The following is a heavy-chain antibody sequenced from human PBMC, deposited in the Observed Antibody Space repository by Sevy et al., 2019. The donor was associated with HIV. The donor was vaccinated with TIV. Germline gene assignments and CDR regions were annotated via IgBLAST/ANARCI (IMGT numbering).Heavy chain of an antibody. CDR3: AREPLRTTGAFDI. D-gene: IGHD1-1*01. Sequence: GGSLRLSCAASGFTFSSYWMSWVRQAPGKGLEWVANIKQDGSEKYYVDSVKGRFTISSDNAKNSLYLQMNSLRAEDTAVYYCAREPLRTTGAFDIWGQGTMVTVSS. CDR2: IKQDGSEK. V-gene: IGHV3-7*01. CDR1: GFTFSSYW. J-gene: IGHJ3*02.